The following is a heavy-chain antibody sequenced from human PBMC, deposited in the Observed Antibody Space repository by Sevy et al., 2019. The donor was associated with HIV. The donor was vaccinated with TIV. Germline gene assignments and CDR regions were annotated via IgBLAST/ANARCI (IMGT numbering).Heavy chain of an antibody. CDR1: GGSITSLY. CDR2: IYYNGHI. J-gene: IGHJ4*02. Sequence: SETLSLTCTVSGGSITSLYWNWIRQPPGKGLDWIAIIYYNGHINYNPSLKSRVTLSLDTFKNQFSLRLSSVTAADTAMYYCAGENARGRGYSWGQGTLVTVSS. CDR3: AGENARGRGYS. D-gene: IGHD3-3*02. V-gene: IGHV4-59*08.